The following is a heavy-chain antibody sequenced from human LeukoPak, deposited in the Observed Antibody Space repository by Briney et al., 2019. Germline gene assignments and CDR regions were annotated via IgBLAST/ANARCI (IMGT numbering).Heavy chain of an antibody. CDR2: IIPIFGTA. Sequence: SVKVSCKASGGTFSIYAISWVRQAPGQGLEWMGGIIPIFGTANYAQKFQGRVTITADESTSTAYMELSSLRSEDTAVYYCARSSYYDILTGYGPRYYYYGMDVWGKGTTVTVSS. D-gene: IGHD3-9*01. CDR1: GGTFSIYA. CDR3: ARSSYYDILTGYGPRYYYYGMDV. J-gene: IGHJ6*04. V-gene: IGHV1-69*13.